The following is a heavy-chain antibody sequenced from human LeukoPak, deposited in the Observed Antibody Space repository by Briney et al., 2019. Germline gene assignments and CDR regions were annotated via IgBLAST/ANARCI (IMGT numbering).Heavy chain of an antibody. CDR2: ITNSGSDT. CDR1: GFTFSTYA. V-gene: IGHV3-23*01. Sequence: HPGGSLRLSCAASGFTFSTYAMSWVRQAPGKGLEWVSSITNSGSDTFCADSVKGRLTIFRDNSKNTLYLQMSGLSVDDTAVYYCARYNWIDGRSYNGVDVWGQGTWSPSP. CDR3: ARYNWIDGRSYNGVDV. J-gene: IGHJ6*02. D-gene: IGHD1-1*01.